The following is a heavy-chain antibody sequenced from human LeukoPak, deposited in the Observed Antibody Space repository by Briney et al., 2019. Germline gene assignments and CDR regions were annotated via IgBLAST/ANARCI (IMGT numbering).Heavy chain of an antibody. D-gene: IGHD4-23*01. CDR3: ARGSNSVAN. J-gene: IGHJ4*02. V-gene: IGHV4-39*07. CDR1: GGSISTSSYY. Sequence: LETLSLTCTVSGGSISTSSYYWGWIRQPPGKGLEWIGSIFYTGSTYYNPSLKSRVTISVDTSKNQFSLNLNSVTAADTAVYYCARGSNSVANWGQGTLVTVSS. CDR2: IFYTGST.